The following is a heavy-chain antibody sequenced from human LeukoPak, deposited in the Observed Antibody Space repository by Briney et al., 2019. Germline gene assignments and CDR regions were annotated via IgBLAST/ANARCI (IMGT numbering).Heavy chain of an antibody. J-gene: IGHJ4*02. Sequence: HPGGSLRLSCAASGFTFSSYAMSWVRQAPGKGLEWVSAISGSGGSTYYADSVKGRFTISRDNSKNTLYLQMNSLRAEDTAVYYCARDHCGGDCYEDYWGQGTLVTVSS. D-gene: IGHD2-21*02. CDR2: ISGSGGST. CDR1: GFTFSSYA. V-gene: IGHV3-23*01. CDR3: ARDHCGGDCYEDY.